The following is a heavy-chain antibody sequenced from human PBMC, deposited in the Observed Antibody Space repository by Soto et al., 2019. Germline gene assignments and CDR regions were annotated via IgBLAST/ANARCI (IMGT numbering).Heavy chain of an antibody. Sequence: EVQLVESGGGLVQPGESLRLSCVASGFTFRNNWIHWARQAPGKGLVWVAHINNDGSRAIYADSVKGRFTISRDNAKNTLFLLMDSLRVEDTAVYYSVNGGWLGDWGQGTLVTVSS. CDR1: GFTFRNNW. V-gene: IGHV3-74*01. J-gene: IGHJ4*02. D-gene: IGHD3-10*01. CDR2: INNDGSRA. CDR3: VNGGWLGD.